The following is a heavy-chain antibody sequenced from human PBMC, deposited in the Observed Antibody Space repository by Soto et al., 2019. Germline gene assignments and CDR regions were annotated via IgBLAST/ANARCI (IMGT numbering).Heavy chain of an antibody. D-gene: IGHD5-12*01. V-gene: IGHV1-69*05. CDR1: GGTFSSYA. J-gene: IGHJ6*02. Sequence: QVQLVQSGAEVKKPGSSVKVSCKASGGTFSSYAISWVRQAPGQGLEWMGGIIPIFGTANYAQKFQGRVTMPPDESPSTAYMALSSLRSEDTAVYYCARRKVATLVDDYYCGMDVWGQGTTVTVSS. CDR2: IIPIFGTA. CDR3: ARRKVATLVDDYYCGMDV.